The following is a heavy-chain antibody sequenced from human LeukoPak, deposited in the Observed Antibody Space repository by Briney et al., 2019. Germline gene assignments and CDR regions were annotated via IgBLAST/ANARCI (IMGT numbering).Heavy chain of an antibody. J-gene: IGHJ6*03. CDR2: TYSNGRT. V-gene: IGHV3-53*01. D-gene: IGHD3-10*01. CDR1: GFTFISNY. Sequence: PGGSLRLSCAASGFTFISNYMSWVRQAPGKGLEWVSVTYSNGRTYYADSVKGRFTISRDISKNTLYLQMNSLRAEDTAVYYCARVLSGRGSLYDYYYYMDVWGKGTAVTISS. CDR3: ARVLSGRGSLYDYYYYMDV.